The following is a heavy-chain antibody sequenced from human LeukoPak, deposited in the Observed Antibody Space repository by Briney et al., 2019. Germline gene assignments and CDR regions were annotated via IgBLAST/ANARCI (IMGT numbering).Heavy chain of an antibody. CDR2: IYYSGST. CDR3: ARESYNWNYFDY. J-gene: IGHJ4*02. Sequence: SETLSLTCTVSGGSISSYYWSWIRQPPGKGLEWIGYIYYSGSTNYNPSLKSRVTISVDTSKNQFSLKLSSVTAADTAVYYCARESYNWNYFDYWGQGTLVTVSS. CDR1: GGSISSYY. D-gene: IGHD1-20*01. V-gene: IGHV4-59*01.